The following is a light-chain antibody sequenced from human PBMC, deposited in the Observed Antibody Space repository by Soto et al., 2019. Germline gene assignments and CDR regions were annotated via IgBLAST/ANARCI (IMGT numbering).Light chain of an antibody. CDR1: QSVSSN. CDR3: QRYNNWPLT. CDR2: GAS. J-gene: IGKJ4*01. Sequence: EIVMTQSPATLSVSPGERATLSCSASQSVSSNLAWYQQKPGQTPRLLIYGASTRATGVPARFSGSGSGTEFTLTINSLQSEDFAVYYCQRYNNWPLTFGGGTKVDIK. V-gene: IGKV3-15*01.